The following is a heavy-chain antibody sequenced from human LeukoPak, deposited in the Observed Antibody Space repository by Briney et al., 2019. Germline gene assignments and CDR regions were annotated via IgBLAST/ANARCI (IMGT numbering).Heavy chain of an antibody. V-gene: IGHV4-61*02. J-gene: IGHJ4*02. CDR1: GGSISSGSYY. CDR2: IYTSGST. D-gene: IGHD3-22*01. CDR3: ARISCTSGYYPLIDY. Sequence: SETLSLTCTVSGGSISSGSYYWSWIRQPAGKGLEWIGRIYTSGSTNYNPSLKSRVTISVDTSKNQFSLKLSSVTAADTAVYYCARISCTSGYYPLIDYWGQGTLVTVSS.